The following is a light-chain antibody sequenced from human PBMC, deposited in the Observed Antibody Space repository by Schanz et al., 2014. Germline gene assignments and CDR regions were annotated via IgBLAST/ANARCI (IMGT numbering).Light chain of an antibody. CDR2: DVT. CDR1: SSDVGGYNY. CDR3: CSYAGSYPLV. Sequence: QSSLTQPPSASGSPGQSVTLSCTGPSSDVGGYNYVSWYQQDPGKAPKLMIYDVTKRPSGVPDRFSGSKSGNTASLTISGLQAEDEADYYCCSYAGSYPLVFGGGTKLTVL. J-gene: IGLJ2*01. V-gene: IGLV2-11*01.